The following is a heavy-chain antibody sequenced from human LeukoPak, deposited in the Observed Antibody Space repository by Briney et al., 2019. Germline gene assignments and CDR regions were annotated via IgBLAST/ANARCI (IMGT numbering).Heavy chain of an antibody. Sequence: GGSLRLSCAASGFTFSSYAMHWVRQAPGKGLEWLAVISYDGSNKYYADSVKCRFIISRDNSRNTMYQLMSSPMAEDTAVYYCARDPELFYFDYWGQGTLVTVSS. CDR2: ISYDGSNK. CDR1: GFTFSSYA. J-gene: IGHJ4*02. D-gene: IGHD1-14*01. V-gene: IGHV3-30*04. CDR3: ARDPELFYFDY.